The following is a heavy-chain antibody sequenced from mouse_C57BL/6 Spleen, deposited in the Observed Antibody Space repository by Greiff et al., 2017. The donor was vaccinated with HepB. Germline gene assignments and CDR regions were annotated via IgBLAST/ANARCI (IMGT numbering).Heavy chain of an antibody. CDR1: GYTFTDYY. V-gene: IGHV1-26*01. CDR2: INPNNGGT. Sequence: EVQLQQSGPELVKPGASVKISCKASGYTFTDYYMNWVKQSHGKSLEWIGDINPNNGGTSYNQKFKGKATLTVDKSSSTAYMELRSLTSEDSAVYYCAREGLDYYGSSSSWFAYWGQGTLVTVSA. D-gene: IGHD1-1*01. J-gene: IGHJ3*01. CDR3: AREGLDYYGSSSSWFAY.